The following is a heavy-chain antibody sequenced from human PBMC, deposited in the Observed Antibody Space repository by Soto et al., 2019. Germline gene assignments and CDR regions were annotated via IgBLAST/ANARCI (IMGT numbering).Heavy chain of an antibody. CDR3: ARDGALLRYFDWLLLVHYGMDV. CDR2: INPNSGGT. V-gene: IGHV1-2*04. D-gene: IGHD3-9*01. J-gene: IGHJ6*02. Sequence: ASVKVSCKASGYTFTGYYKHWLRQAPGQGPEWMGWINPNSGGTNYAQKLQGWVTMTRDTSISTAYMELSRLRSDDTAVYFCARDGALLRYFDWLLLVHYGMDVWAQGTTVTVS. CDR1: GYTFTGYY.